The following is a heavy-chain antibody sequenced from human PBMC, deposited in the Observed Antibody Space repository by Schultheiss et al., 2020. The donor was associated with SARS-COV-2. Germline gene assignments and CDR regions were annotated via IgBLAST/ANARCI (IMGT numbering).Heavy chain of an antibody. CDR1: GGSISSYY. J-gene: IGHJ5*02. D-gene: IGHD4-11*01. V-gene: IGHV4-59*01. CDR3: ARGVHRASDYFDP. Sequence: SETLSLTCAVSGGSISSYYWSWIRQPPGKGLEWIGYIYYSGSTYYSPSLKSRVTMSVDTSKNQFSLKLTSVTAADTAVYYCARGVHRASDYFDPWGQGILVTVSS. CDR2: IYYSGST.